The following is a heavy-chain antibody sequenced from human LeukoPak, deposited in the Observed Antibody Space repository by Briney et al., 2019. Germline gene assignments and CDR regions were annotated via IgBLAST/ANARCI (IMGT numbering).Heavy chain of an antibody. J-gene: IGHJ4*02. V-gene: IGHV4-39*07. CDR3: ARDYGDYIGGYFDY. Sequence: KPSETLSLTCTVSGGSISSSSYYWGWIRQPPGKGLEWIGSIYYSGSTDYNPSLKSRVTISVDTSKNQFSLRLSSVTAADTAVYYCARDYGDYIGGYFDYWGQGTLVTVSS. CDR1: GGSISSSSYY. D-gene: IGHD4-17*01. CDR2: IYYSGST.